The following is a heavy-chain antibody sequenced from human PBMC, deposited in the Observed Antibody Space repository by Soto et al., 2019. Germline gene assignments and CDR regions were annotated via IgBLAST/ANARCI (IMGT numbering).Heavy chain of an antibody. D-gene: IGHD3-10*01. CDR3: ARGSPLMVRGKFDY. V-gene: IGHV1-2*04. Sequence: QVQLVQSGAEVKKPGASVKVSCKASGYTFTGYYMHWVRQAPGQGLEWMGWINPNSGATNYAQKFQCWVTMTRDTSITTAYMELSRLRSDDTAVYYCARGSPLMVRGKFDYWGQGTLVTVSS. J-gene: IGHJ4*02. CDR2: INPNSGAT. CDR1: GYTFTGYY.